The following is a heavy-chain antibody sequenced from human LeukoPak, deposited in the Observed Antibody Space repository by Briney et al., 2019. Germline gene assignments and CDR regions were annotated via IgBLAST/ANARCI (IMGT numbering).Heavy chain of an antibody. CDR2: IIPIFGTA. Sequence: SVKVSCKASGGTFSSYAISWVRQAPGQGLEWMGGIIPIFGTANYAQKFQGRVTITADESTSTAYMELSSLRSEDTAVYYCARALEAGTSRDGYNVDYWGQGTLVTVSS. D-gene: IGHD5-24*01. V-gene: IGHV1-69*13. CDR3: ARALEAGTSRDGYNVDY. J-gene: IGHJ4*02. CDR1: GGTFSSYA.